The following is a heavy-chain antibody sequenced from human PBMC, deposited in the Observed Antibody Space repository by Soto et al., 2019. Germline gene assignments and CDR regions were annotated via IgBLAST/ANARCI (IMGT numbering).Heavy chain of an antibody. CDR2: ISGSGSTI. J-gene: IGHJ4*02. D-gene: IGHD3-22*01. CDR1: VFTFSSYA. Sequence: GGSLRLSCAASVFTFSSYAVSWVRQAPGKGPEWISSISGSGSTIYYADSVKGRFTISRDNSKNTLYLQMSSLRAEDTAVYYCAKVFYYYDSSGYYYFDYWGKGTLVTVSS. CDR3: AKVFYYYDSSGYYYFDY. V-gene: IGHV3-23*01.